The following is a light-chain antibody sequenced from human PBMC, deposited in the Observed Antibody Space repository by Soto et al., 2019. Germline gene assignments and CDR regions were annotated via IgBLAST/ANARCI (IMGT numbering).Light chain of an antibody. V-gene: IGLV2-14*01. Sequence: QSALTQPASVSGSPGQSSTISCTGTTGDIGSYNSVSWYQQHPGKAPKLISYEVTDPPSGVSNRFSGSKSGNTASLTISGLKAEDEAEYYCSSYTNINTRACVFGTGTKVTVL. J-gene: IGLJ1*01. CDR2: EVT. CDR1: TGDIGSYNS. CDR3: SSYTNINTRACV.